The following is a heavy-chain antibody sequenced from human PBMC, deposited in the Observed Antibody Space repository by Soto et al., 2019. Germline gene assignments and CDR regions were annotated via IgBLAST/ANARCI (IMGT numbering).Heavy chain of an antibody. J-gene: IGHJ4*02. CDR2: ISLSGAST. CDR3: AKPSGLVAAGSAFDY. Sequence: GGSLRLDCAASGFTFSSYAMSWVRQAPGKGLEWVSTISLSGASTYYADSVKGRFTISRDNSKNTVYLQMNSLRAEDTAVYYCAKPSGLVAAGSAFDYWGQGTLVTVSS. CDR1: GFTFSSYA. D-gene: IGHD6-13*01. V-gene: IGHV3-23*01.